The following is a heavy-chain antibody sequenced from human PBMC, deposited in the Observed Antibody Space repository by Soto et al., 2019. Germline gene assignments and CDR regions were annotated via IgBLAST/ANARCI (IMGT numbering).Heavy chain of an antibody. CDR2: AYYRGST. CDR1: GGSISNYY. D-gene: IGHD6-6*01. Sequence: QVQLQESGPGLVKPSETLSLTCTVSGGSISNYYWNWIRQPPGKRLEYIGYAYYRGSTNYNPSLESRVTISLDTSKNQLSLRLTSVTAADTAVYYCARAYSTSPSWFDPWGQGTLVIVSS. V-gene: IGHV4-59*01. J-gene: IGHJ5*02. CDR3: ARAYSTSPSWFDP.